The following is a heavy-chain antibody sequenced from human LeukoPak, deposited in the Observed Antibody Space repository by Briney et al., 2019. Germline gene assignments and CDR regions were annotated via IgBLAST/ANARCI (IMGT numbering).Heavy chain of an antibody. V-gene: IGHV1-18*01. J-gene: IGHJ6*03. CDR1: GYTFTSYG. D-gene: IGHD3-10*01. CDR2: ISAYNGNT. Sequence: ASVKVSCKASGYTFTSYGISWVRQAPGQGLEWMGWISAYNGNTNYAQKLQGRVTMTTDTSTSTAYMELRSLRSDDTAVYYCARHSGRYYYYYYMDVWGKGTTVTVSS. CDR3: ARHSGRYYYYYYMDV.